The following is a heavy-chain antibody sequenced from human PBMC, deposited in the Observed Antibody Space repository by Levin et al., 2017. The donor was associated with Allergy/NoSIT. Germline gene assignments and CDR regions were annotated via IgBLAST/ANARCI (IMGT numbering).Heavy chain of an antibody. Sequence: SCAASGFLFSDYYMNWIRQAPGKGLEWVSSISTSGSSIHYADSVKGRFTISRDNVKNSLYLQMNSLRPEDTAVYYCAREHPFSLPARSYYYYGMDVWGQGTTVTVSS. CDR2: ISTSGSSI. CDR3: AREHPFSLPARSYYYYGMDV. CDR1: GFLFSDYY. J-gene: IGHJ6*02. V-gene: IGHV3-11*01. D-gene: IGHD6-6*01.